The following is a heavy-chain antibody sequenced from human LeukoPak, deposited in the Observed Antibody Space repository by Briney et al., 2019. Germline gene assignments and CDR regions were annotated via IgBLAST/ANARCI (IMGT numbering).Heavy chain of an antibody. CDR3: ARESGATKIGQLLNY. Sequence: GGSLRLSCTASGFTFRTSGMHWVRQAPGKGLEWVGFIQHDETEIYSADSVRGRFTFSRDNFKSTVYLQMNSLRVEDSAVYYCARESGATKIGQLLNYWGQGTLVSVSS. V-gene: IGHV3-30*02. J-gene: IGHJ4*02. CDR2: IQHDETEI. CDR1: GFTFRTSG. D-gene: IGHD3-10*01.